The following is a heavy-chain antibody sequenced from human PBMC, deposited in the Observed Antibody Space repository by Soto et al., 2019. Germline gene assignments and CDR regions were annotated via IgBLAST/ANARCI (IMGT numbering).Heavy chain of an antibody. CDR1: GYTFPTYG. V-gene: IGHV1-18*01. Sequence: QVQLVQSAAEVRKPGASVKVSCKASGYTFPTYGITWVRQAPGQGLEWMGWISTYDGNTYYEQKLQGRVTMTKDTSTSTACMELRSLRSDDTAVYYCARDRGRSCIGGTCPFDYWGQGTLVTVSS. CDR2: ISTYDGNT. D-gene: IGHD2-15*01. CDR3: ARDRGRSCIGGTCPFDY. J-gene: IGHJ4*02.